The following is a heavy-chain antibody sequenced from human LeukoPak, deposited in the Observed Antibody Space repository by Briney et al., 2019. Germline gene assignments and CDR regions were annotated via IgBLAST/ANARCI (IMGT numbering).Heavy chain of an antibody. J-gene: IGHJ4*02. CDR1: GFTFSSYS. CDR2: ISSSSSTI. D-gene: IGHD6-13*01. V-gene: IGHV3-48*04. CDR3: ARDTLSMAEQQLVRYFDC. Sequence: GGSLRLSCAASGFTFSSYSMSWVRQAPGKGLEWVSYISSSSSTIYYADSVKGRFTISRDNAKNSLYLQMNSLRAEDTAVYYCARDTLSMAEQQLVRYFDCWGQGTLVTVSS.